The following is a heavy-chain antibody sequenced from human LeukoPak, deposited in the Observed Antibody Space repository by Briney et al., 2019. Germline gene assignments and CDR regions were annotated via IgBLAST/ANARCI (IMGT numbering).Heavy chain of an antibody. D-gene: IGHD3-22*01. CDR1: GFTFSSYG. CDR3: ARAYYYDVSVTPDY. CDR2: ISYDGSNK. J-gene: IGHJ4*02. V-gene: IGHV3-30*03. Sequence: GRSLRLSCAASGFTFSSYGIHWVRQAPGKGLEWVAVISYDGSNKYYADSVKGRFTISRDNSKDTLYLQMNSLRAEDTAVYYCARAYYYDVSVTPDYWGQGTLVTVSS.